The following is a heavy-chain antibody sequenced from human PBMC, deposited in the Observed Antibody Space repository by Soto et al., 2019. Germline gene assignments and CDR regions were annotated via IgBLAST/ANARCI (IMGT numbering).Heavy chain of an antibody. J-gene: IGHJ4*02. V-gene: IGHV3-30-3*01. Sequence: GGSLRLSCAASGFTFSSYAMHWVRQAPGKGLEWVAVISYDGSNRYYADSVKGRFTISRDNSKNTLYLQMNSLRAEDTAVYYCARDYRTSTIVVVPADIRFCFDYWGRGALVTVSS. D-gene: IGHD2-2*02. CDR2: ISYDGSNR. CDR3: ARDYRTSTIVVVPADIRFCFDY. CDR1: GFTFSSYA.